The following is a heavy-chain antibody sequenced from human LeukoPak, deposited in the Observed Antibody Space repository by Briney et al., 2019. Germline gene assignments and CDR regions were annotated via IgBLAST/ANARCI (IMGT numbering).Heavy chain of an antibody. CDR1: GGSISIFY. J-gene: IGHJ4*02. CDR2: IYYSGTT. CDR3: ARIDAVAATPTSFDY. Sequence: SETLSLTCTVSGGSISIFYWSWIRQPPGKGLEWIGDIYYSGTTNYNPSLKSRLTISLDTSKNQFSLRLTSVSAADTAVYYCARIDAVAATPTSFDYWGQGTLVTVSS. D-gene: IGHD6-19*01. V-gene: IGHV4-59*01.